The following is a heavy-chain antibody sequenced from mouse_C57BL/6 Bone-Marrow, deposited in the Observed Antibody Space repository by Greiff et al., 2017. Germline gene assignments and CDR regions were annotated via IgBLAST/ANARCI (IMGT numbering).Heavy chain of an antibody. CDR2: IHPNSGST. J-gene: IGHJ2*01. D-gene: IGHD2-1*01. V-gene: IGHV1-64*01. CDR3: ARRGPYGNYDY. Sequence: QVQLQQPGAELVKPGASVKLSCKASGYTFTSYWMHWVKQRPGQGLEWIGMIHPNSGSTNYNEKFKSKATLTVDKSSSTAYMQLSSLTSEYSAVYYCARRGPYGNYDYWSQGTTLTVSS. CDR1: GYTFTSYW.